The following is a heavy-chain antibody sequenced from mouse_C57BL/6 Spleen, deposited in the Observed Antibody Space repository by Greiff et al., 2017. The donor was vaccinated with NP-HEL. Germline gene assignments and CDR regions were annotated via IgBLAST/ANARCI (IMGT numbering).Heavy chain of an antibody. CDR2: INPYNGGT. CDR3: ARRDYGSSYLDY. Sequence: EVQLQQSGPVLVKPGASVKMSCKASGYTFTDYYMNWVKQSHGKSLEWIGVINPYNGGTSYNQKFKGKATLTVDKSSSTAYMELNSLTSEDSAVYYCARRDYGSSYLDYWGQGTTLTVSS. CDR1: GYTFTDYY. D-gene: IGHD1-1*01. J-gene: IGHJ2*01. V-gene: IGHV1-19*01.